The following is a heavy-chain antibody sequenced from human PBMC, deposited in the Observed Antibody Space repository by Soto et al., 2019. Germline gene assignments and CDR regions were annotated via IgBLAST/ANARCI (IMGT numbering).Heavy chain of an antibody. CDR1: GGSISSGGYS. Sequence: SETLSLTCAVSGGSISSGGYSWSWIRQPPGKGLEWIGYIYHSGSTYYNPSLKSRVTISVDRSKNQFSLKLSSVTAADTAVYYCARSPRGTVVTSSADAFDIWGQGTMVTVSS. D-gene: IGHD2-21*02. CDR2: IYHSGST. J-gene: IGHJ3*02. CDR3: ARSPRGTVVTSSADAFDI. V-gene: IGHV4-30-2*01.